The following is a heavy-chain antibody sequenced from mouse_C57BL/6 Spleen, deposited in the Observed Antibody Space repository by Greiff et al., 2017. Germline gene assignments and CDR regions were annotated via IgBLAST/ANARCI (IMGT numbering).Heavy chain of an antibody. J-gene: IGHJ2*01. CDR2: IDPETGGT. CDR3: TRSQDFDY. V-gene: IGHV1-15*01. Sequence: QVHVKQSGAELVRPGASVTLSCKASGYTFTDYEMHWVKQTPVHGLEWIGAIDPETGGTAYNQKFKGKAILTADKSSSTAYMELRSLTSEDSAVYYCTRSQDFDYWGQGTTLTVSS. CDR1: GYTFTDYE.